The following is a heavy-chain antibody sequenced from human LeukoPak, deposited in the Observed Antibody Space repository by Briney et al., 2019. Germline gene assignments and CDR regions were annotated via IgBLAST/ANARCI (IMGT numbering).Heavy chain of an antibody. V-gene: IGHV3-21*01. CDR1: GFSFSTSG. CDR3: ARTVTTSAPTDY. D-gene: IGHD4-17*01. Sequence: GGSLRLSCAASGFSFSTSGMNWVRQAPGKGLEWVSSISSGGSYIYYADSVKGRLTISRDNAKNSLYLQMNSLRAKDTAVYYCARTVTTSAPTDYWSQGTLVTVSS. J-gene: IGHJ4*02. CDR2: ISSGGSYI.